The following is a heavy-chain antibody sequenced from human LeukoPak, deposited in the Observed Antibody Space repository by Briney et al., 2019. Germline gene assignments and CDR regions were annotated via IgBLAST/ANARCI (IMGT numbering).Heavy chain of an antibody. CDR1: GDSMDTYY. J-gene: IGHJ4*02. V-gene: IGHV4-4*07. D-gene: IGHD5-12*01. CDR2: IFASGST. Sequence: SETLSLTCTVSGDSMDTYYWTWIRQPAGKGLEWIGRIFASGSTNYNPSLKSRVTMSVDTSKNHFSLKLRSVTAADTAVYYCARHTWQWLPFDDWGQGTQVTISS. CDR3: ARHTWQWLPFDD.